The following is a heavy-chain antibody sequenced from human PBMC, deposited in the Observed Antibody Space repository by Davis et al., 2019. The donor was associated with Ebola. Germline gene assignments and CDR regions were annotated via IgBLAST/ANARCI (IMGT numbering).Heavy chain of an antibody. D-gene: IGHD3-10*01. V-gene: IGHV4-31*03. CDR1: GGSISSGGYY. Sequence: SETLSLTCTVPGGSISSGGYYWSWIRQHPGKGLEWIGYIYYSGSTYYNPSLKSRVTISVDTSKNQFSLKLSSVTAADTAVYYCARARITMVRGVIWSQGTLVTVSS. CDR3: ARARITMVRGVI. CDR2: IYYSGST. J-gene: IGHJ4*02.